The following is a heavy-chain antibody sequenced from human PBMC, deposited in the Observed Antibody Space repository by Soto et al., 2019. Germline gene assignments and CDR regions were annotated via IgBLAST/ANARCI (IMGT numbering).Heavy chain of an antibody. CDR1: GFTFSTYT. J-gene: IGHJ5*02. D-gene: IGHD6-13*01. V-gene: IGHV3-30-3*01. Sequence: QVQLVESGGDVVQPGRSLRLSCTASGFTFSTYTMHWVRESPGKGLEWLAFISDDGDNRYYAESVRGRFTISRDNSKNTLYLQMDSLRPEDTAVYYCAIFGPIAAAGNNWFDPWGQGTLVTVSS. CDR2: ISDDGDNR. CDR3: AIFGPIAAAGNNWFDP.